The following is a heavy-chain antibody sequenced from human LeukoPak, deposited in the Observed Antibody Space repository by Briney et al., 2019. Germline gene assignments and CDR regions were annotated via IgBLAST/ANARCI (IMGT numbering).Heavy chain of an antibody. D-gene: IGHD2-8*02. CDR1: GFTFSSYA. CDR2: ISGSGGST. Sequence: PGGSLRLSCAASGFTFSSYAMSWVRQAPGKGLEWVSAISGSGGSTYYADSVKGRFTISRDNSKNTLYLQMNSLRAEDTAVYYCAIYHGPGGASGYFDYWGQGTLVTVSS. V-gene: IGHV3-23*01. CDR3: AIYHGPGGASGYFDY. J-gene: IGHJ4*02.